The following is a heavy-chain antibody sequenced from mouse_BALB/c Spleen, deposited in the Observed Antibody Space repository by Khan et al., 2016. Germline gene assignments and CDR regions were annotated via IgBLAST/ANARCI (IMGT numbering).Heavy chain of an antibody. J-gene: IGHJ4*01. CDR1: EYNFTNYG. Sequence: QIQLVQSGPELKKPGETVKISCKASEYNFTNYGMHWVKQAPGQGLKWMGWINTNTGNTTYAEEFKGRFAFSLEASASTAYLQLNNLKNEDTATKCGARAGDYPYYAMDYWGQGTSVTVSS. D-gene: IGHD2-13*01. V-gene: IGHV9-3*02. CDR2: INTNTGNT. CDR3: ARAGDYPYYAMDY.